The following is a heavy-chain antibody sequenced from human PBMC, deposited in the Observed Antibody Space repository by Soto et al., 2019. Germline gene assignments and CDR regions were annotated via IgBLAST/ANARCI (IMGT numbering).Heavy chain of an antibody. V-gene: IGHV3-30*18. CDR2: ISYDGSNK. D-gene: IGHD6-19*01. CDR1: GFTFSSYG. J-gene: IGHJ6*02. Sequence: GGSLRLSCAASGFTFSSYGMHWVRQAPGKGLEWVAVISYDGSNKYYADSVKGRFTISRDNSKNTLYLQMNSLRAEETAVDYWPKSGGWPDHHGQYSSGWYYYYGMDVWGQGTTVTVSS. CDR3: PKSGGWPDHHGQYSSGWYYYYGMDV.